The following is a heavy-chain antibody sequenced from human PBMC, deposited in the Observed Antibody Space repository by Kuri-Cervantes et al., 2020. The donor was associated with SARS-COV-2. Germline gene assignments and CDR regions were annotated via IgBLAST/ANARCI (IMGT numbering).Heavy chain of an antibody. D-gene: IGHD3/OR15-3a*01. J-gene: IGHJ6*02. CDR1: GGSFSGYY. CDR2: ITQSGNT. Sequence: SQTLSLTCAVYGGSFSGYYWSWIRQPPGKGLEWLEEITQSGNTNYNPSLKSRGTISVDTSKNQFSLKLNSVTAADTAVYYCATIRYNFWTGYRMEGYYYYGMDVWGQGTSVTVSS. CDR3: ATIRYNFWTGYRMEGYYYYGMDV. V-gene: IGHV4-34*01.